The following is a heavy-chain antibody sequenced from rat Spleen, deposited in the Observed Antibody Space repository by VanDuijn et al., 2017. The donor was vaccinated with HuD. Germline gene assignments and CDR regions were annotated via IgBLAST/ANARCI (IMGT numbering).Heavy chain of an antibody. CDR1: GFTFNNYD. Sequence: EVQLVESGGDLVQPGRSLKLSCAASGFTFNNYDMAWVRQDSTKGLEWVASISPGGGNTYYRDSVKGRFTVSRDNGQSTQYLQMDSLRSEDTATYYCATVGTVADWYFDFWGPGTMVTVSS. J-gene: IGHJ1*01. D-gene: IGHD1-8*01. V-gene: IGHV5S13*01. CDR2: ISPGGGNT. CDR3: ATVGTVADWYFDF.